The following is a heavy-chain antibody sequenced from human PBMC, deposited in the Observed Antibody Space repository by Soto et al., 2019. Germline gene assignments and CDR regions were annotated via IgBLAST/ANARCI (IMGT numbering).Heavy chain of an antibody. V-gene: IGHV4-59*01. D-gene: IGHD2-2*01. CDR2: IYYSGST. Sequence: SETLSLTCTVSGGSISSYYWSWIRQPPGKGLEWIGYIYYSGSTNYNPSLKSRVTISVDTSKNQFSLKLSSVTAADTAVYYCAREVSYCSSTSCYDHPKYNWFDPWGQGTLVTVSS. CDR1: GGSISSYY. CDR3: AREVSYCSSTSCYDHPKYNWFDP. J-gene: IGHJ5*02.